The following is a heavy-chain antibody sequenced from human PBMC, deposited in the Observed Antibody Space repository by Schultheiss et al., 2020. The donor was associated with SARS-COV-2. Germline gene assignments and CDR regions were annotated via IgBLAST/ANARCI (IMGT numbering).Heavy chain of an antibody. J-gene: IGHJ6*04. CDR2: ISGSGGST. CDR1: GFTVSSSF. V-gene: IGHV3-53*05. CDR3: ARQRGYKQGDV. D-gene: IGHD1-14*01. Sequence: GGSLRLSCAASGFTVSSSFISWVRQAPGKGLEWVSAISGSGGSTYYADSVKGRFTISRDNAKNTLYLQINSLRAEDTAVYYCARQRGYKQGDVWGKGATVTVSS.